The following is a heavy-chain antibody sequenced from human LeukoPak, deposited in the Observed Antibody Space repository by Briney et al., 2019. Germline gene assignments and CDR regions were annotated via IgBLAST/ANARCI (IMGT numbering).Heavy chain of an antibody. CDR1: GFTFSSYE. J-gene: IGHJ4*02. Sequence: PGGSLRLSCAASGFTFSSYEMNWVPQAPGKGLDWVSYITSGGSTIYYADSVKGRFTISRDNAKNSLYLQMNSLRVEDTAVYYCARIKRGNSGPNYWGQGTLVTVSS. V-gene: IGHV3-48*03. CDR3: ARIKRGNSGPNY. CDR2: ITSGGSTI. D-gene: IGHD6-19*01.